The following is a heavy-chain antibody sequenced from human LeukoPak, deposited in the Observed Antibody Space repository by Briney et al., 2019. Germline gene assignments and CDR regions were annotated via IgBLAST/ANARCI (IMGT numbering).Heavy chain of an antibody. CDR3: ARYYYDSSGPFMDV. D-gene: IGHD3-22*01. V-gene: IGHV4-59*01. CDR2: IYYSGST. CDR1: GGSISSYY. J-gene: IGHJ6*03. Sequence: SETLSLTCTVSGGSISSYYWSWIRQPPGKGLEWIGYIYYSGSTNYNPSLKSRVTISVDTSKSQFSLKLSSVTAADTAVYYCARYYYDSSGPFMDVWGKGTTVTISS.